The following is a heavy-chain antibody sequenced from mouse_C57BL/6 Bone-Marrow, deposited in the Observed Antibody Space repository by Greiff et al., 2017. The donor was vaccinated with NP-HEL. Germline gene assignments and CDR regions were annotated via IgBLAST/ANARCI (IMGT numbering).Heavy chain of an antibody. V-gene: IGHV1-81*01. CDR2: IYPRSGNT. J-gene: IGHJ1*03. CDR1: GYTFTSYG. D-gene: IGHD1-1*01. Sequence: VQLQQSGAELARPGASVKLSCKASGYTFTSYGISWVKQRTGQGLEWIGEIYPRSGNTYYNEKFKGKATLTADKSSSTAYMELRSLTSEDSAVYFCARDPYYYGNWYFDVWGTGTTVTVSS. CDR3: ARDPYYYGNWYFDV.